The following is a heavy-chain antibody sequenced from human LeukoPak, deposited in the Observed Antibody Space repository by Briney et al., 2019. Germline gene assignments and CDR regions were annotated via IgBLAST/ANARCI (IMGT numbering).Heavy chain of an antibody. CDR2: INPSGGST. D-gene: IGHD7-27*01. CDR3: ARDGRLGIRPFDY. CDR1: GYTFTSYY. J-gene: IGHJ4*02. V-gene: IGHV1-46*01. Sequence: ASVNVSCKASGYTFTSYYMHWVRQAPGQGLEWMGIINPSGGSTSCAQKFQGRVTMTRDTSTSTVYMELSSLRSEGTAVYYCARDGRLGIRPFDYWGQGTLVTVSS.